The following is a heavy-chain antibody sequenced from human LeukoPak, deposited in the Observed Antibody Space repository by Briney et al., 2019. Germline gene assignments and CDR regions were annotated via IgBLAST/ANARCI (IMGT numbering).Heavy chain of an antibody. Sequence: GGSLRLSCAASGFTFSSYGMHWVRQAPGKGLEWVAVISYDGSNKYYADSVKGRFTISRDNSKNTLYLQMNSLRAEDTAVYYCAKESYSSSWPNYFDYWGQGTLVTVSS. V-gene: IGHV3-30*18. D-gene: IGHD6-13*01. CDR2: ISYDGSNK. CDR1: GFTFSSYG. J-gene: IGHJ4*02. CDR3: AKESYSSSWPNYFDY.